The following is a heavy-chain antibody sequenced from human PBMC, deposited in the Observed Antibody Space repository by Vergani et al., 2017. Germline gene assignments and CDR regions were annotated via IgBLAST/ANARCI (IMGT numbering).Heavy chain of an antibody. D-gene: IGHD2-2*02. V-gene: IGHV3-21*04. CDR3: AKAVKGYCSSTSCYTGEDWFDP. Sequence: EVQLVESGGGLVKRGGSLRLSCAASGFTFSSYSMNWVRQAPGKGLEWVSSISSSSSYIHYSDSLKGRFTISRDNAKSSLYLQMNSLRAEDTAVYYCAKAVKGYCSSTSCYTGEDWFDPWGQGTLVTVSS. J-gene: IGHJ5*02. CDR2: ISSSSSYI. CDR1: GFTFSSYS.